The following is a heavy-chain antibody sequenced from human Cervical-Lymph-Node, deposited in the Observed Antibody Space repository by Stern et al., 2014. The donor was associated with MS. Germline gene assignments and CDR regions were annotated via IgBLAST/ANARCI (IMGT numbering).Heavy chain of an antibody. CDR3: ATKRSIFGAAFDY. CDR1: GLPFNTYS. CDR2: ITSSAAYI. J-gene: IGHJ4*02. V-gene: IGHV3-21*01. Sequence: EVQLLESGGGLVKPGESLRLSCAASGLPFNTYSMIWVRQSPGKGLEWVSSITSSAAYISYADSVKGRFTISRDNARNSLFLQMNSLRVEDTAVDYCATKRSIFGAAFDYWGQGTLVTVSS. D-gene: IGHD3-3*01.